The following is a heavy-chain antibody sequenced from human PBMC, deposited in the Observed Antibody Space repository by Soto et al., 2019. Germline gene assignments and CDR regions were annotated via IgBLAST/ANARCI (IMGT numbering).Heavy chain of an antibody. J-gene: IGHJ4*01. D-gene: IGHD1-1*01. CDR1: GYTFTGYY. V-gene: IGHV1-69*13. Sequence: SVKVSCKASGYTFTGYYMHWVRQAPGQGLEWMGGFIPRFGTTNFAPTLQGRVTITADQSMNTVYMELSSLRSEDTALYYCARGRGLYNSGRSQLEYWGKGKMVTVSS. CDR3: ARGRGLYNSGRSQLEY. CDR2: FIPRFGTT.